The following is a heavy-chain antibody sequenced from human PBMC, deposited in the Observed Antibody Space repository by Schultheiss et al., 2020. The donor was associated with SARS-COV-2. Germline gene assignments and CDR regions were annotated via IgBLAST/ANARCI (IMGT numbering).Heavy chain of an antibody. V-gene: IGHV4-39*01. Sequence: SQTLSLTCTVSGGSISSSSYYWDWIRQPPGKGLEWIGSIYYSGSTYYNPSLKSRVTISVDTSKNQFSLNLSSVTAADTAVYYCASGGAVTTLMGDFDYWGQGTLVTVSS. J-gene: IGHJ4*02. CDR3: ASGGAVTTLMGDFDY. D-gene: IGHD4-17*01. CDR1: GGSISSSSYY. CDR2: IYYSGST.